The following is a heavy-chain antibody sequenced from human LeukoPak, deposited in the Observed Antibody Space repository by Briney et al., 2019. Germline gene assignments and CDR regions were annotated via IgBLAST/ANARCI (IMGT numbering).Heavy chain of an antibody. CDR1: GGSISSYY. V-gene: IGHV4-59*01. J-gene: IGHJ5*02. CDR3: ARVADFWSGYQTNWFDP. CDR2: IYYSGST. Sequence: PSETLSLTCTVSGGSISSYYWSWIRQPPGKGLEWIGYIYYSGSTNYNPSLKSRVTISVDTSKNQFSLKLSSVTAADTAVYYCARVADFWSGYQTNWFDPWGQGTLVTVSS. D-gene: IGHD3-3*01.